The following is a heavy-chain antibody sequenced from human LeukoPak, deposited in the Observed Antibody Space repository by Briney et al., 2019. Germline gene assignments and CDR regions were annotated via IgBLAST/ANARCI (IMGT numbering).Heavy chain of an antibody. CDR2: IYTSGST. D-gene: IGHD3-9*01. V-gene: IGHV4-61*02. Sequence: PSQTLSLTCTVSGGSISSGSYYWSWNRQPAGKGLEWIGRIYTSGSTNYNPSLKSRVTISVDTSKNQFSLKLSSVTAADTAVYYCAREGTYDILTGPIWGQGTMVTVSS. CDR1: GGSISSGSYY. J-gene: IGHJ3*02. CDR3: AREGTYDILTGPI.